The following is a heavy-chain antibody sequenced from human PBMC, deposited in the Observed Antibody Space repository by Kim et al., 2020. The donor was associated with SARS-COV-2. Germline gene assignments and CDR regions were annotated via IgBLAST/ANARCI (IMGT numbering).Heavy chain of an antibody. J-gene: IGHJ6*03. CDR3: ARGAHPVIPYYYYYMDV. CDR1: GGSISSYY. Sequence: SETLSLTCTVSGGSISSYYWSWIRQPPGKGLEWIGYIYYSGSTNYNPSLKSRVTISVDTSKNQFSLKLSSVTAADTAVYYCARGAHPVIPYYYYYMDVWGKGTTVTVSS. D-gene: IGHD3-22*01. CDR2: IYYSGST. V-gene: IGHV4-59*01.